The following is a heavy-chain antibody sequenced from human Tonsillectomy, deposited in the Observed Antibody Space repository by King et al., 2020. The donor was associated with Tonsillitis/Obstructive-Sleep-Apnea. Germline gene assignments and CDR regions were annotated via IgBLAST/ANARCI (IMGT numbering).Heavy chain of an antibody. CDR2: INHSGST. CDR3: ARGVLGYCSSTSCQYYYYYYMDV. V-gene: IGHV4-34*01. Sequence: VQLQQWGAGLLKPSETLSLTCAVYGGSFSGYYWSWIRQPPGKGLEWIREINHSGSTNYNPSLKSRVTISVDTSKNQFSLKLSSVTAADTAVYYCARGVLGYCSSTSCQYYYYYYMDVWGKGTTVTVSS. J-gene: IGHJ6*03. CDR1: GGSFSGYY. D-gene: IGHD2-2*01.